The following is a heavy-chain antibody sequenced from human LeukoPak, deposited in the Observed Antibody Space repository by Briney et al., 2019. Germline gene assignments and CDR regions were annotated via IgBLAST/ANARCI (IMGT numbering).Heavy chain of an antibody. J-gene: IGHJ4*02. Sequence: PSETLSLTCTVSGGSISSGGYYWSWIRQHPGKGLEWIGYIYYSGSTYYNPSLKSRVTISVDTSKNQFSLKLSSVTAADTAVYYCARAPFKYDGSGYFDYWGQGTLVTVSS. CDR1: GGSISSGGYY. CDR2: IYYSGST. V-gene: IGHV4-31*03. D-gene: IGHD3-22*01. CDR3: ARAPFKYDGSGYFDY.